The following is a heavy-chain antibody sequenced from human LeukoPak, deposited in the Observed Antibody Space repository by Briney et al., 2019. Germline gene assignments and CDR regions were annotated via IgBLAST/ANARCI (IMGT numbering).Heavy chain of an antibody. CDR3: ARELGGDYDILTGYDY. CDR2: INPSGGST. CDR1: GYTFTSYY. V-gene: IGHV1-46*01. D-gene: IGHD3-9*01. J-gene: IGHJ4*02. Sequence: ASVKVSCKASGYTFTSYYMHWVRQAPGQGLEWMGIINPSGGSTSYAQKFQGRVTMTRDTSTSTVYMELSSLRAEDTAVYYCARELGGDYDILTGYDYWGQGTLVTVSS.